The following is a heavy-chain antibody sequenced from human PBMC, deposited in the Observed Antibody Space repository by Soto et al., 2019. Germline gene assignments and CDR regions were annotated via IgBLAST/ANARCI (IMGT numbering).Heavy chain of an antibody. CDR1: GGSINSGGYY. CDR3: ARVYRQSGYSSRWVFAY. Sequence: QVQLRESGPGLVKPSQTLSLTCTVSGGSINSGGYYWNWIRQHPGKALEWIGYMYYSGSTYYNPFLRSRVILSADTSENHFSLQLSSVTAADTAVYFCARVYRQSGYSSRWVFAYWGQETLVNVSS. D-gene: IGHD6-13*01. V-gene: IGHV4-31*03. CDR2: MYYSGST. J-gene: IGHJ4*02.